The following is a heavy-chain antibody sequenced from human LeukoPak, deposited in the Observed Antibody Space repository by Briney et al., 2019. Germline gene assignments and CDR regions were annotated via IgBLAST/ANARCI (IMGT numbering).Heavy chain of an antibody. D-gene: IGHD3-22*01. V-gene: IGHV4-34*01. Sequence: SETLSLTCTVSGGSISGYYWSWIRQPPGKGLEWIGEINHSGSTNYNPSLKSRVTISVDTSKNQFSLKLSSVTAADTAVYYCARGIGWFDPWGQGTLVTVSS. CDR2: INHSGST. J-gene: IGHJ5*02. CDR1: GGSISGYY. CDR3: ARGIGWFDP.